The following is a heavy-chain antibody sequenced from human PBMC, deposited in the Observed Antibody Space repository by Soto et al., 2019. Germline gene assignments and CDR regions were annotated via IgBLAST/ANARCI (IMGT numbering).Heavy chain of an antibody. D-gene: IGHD3-10*01. CDR2: VNPIVSMS. J-gene: IGHJ4*02. V-gene: IGHV1-69*02. Sequence: QVQLVQSGAEVRKPGSSVKVSCKASGDTFSFYTINWVRQAPGLGLEWMGRVNPIVSMSNYAQKFQGRVTMTADKSTNTADMQLSSLRSEDTAIYYCAASYGSVYLAFDYWGQGALVTVAA. CDR3: AASYGSVYLAFDY. CDR1: GDTFSFYT.